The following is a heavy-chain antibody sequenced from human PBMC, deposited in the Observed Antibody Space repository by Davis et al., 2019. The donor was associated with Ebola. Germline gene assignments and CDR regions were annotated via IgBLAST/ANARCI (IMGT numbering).Heavy chain of an antibody. CDR2: IYPGDSDT. V-gene: IGHV5-51*01. J-gene: IGHJ4*02. CDR3: ARRGYDFWSGYDY. D-gene: IGHD3-3*01. CDR1: GYSFSIHW. Sequence: GESLKISCKGSGYSFSIHWIAWVRQMPGKGLEWMGIIYPGDSDTRYSPSFQGQVTISADTSTSTAYLQWSSLTASDTGIYYCARRGYDFWSGYDYWGQGTLVTVS.